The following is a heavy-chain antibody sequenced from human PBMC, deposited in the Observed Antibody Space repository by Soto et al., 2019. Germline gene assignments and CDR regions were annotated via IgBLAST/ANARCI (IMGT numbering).Heavy chain of an antibody. CDR2: IMQDGSDK. CDR1: GFSLSTSW. CDR3: ASKRLYFYGLDV. V-gene: IGHV3-7*01. J-gene: IGHJ6*02. Sequence: EVHLVESGGGLVQPGGSPRLSCTASGFSLSTSWMTWVRQAPGKGLEWVANIMQDGSDKYYVDSVKGRFTISRDNAKNSLYLQMTSLRAEDTAVYYCASKRLYFYGLDVWGQGTTVTVSS.